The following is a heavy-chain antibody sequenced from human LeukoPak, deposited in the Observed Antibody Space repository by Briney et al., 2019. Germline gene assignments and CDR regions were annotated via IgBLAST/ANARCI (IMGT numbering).Heavy chain of an antibody. CDR2: INQDGRYI. D-gene: IGHD2-8*01. CDR3: ARESMVGGALQG. Sequence: GWSLRLSCAASGFTFDRYWMHWVRQTPGKRLVWVSRINQDGRYITYADSVQGRFTISRDTAKNTLFLQMNSLRAEDTAVYYCARESMVGGALQGWGQGALVTVSS. CDR1: GFTFDRYW. J-gene: IGHJ4*02. V-gene: IGHV3-74*01.